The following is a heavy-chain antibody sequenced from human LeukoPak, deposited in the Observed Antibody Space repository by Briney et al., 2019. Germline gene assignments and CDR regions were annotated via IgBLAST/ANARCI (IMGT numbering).Heavy chain of an antibody. CDR2: VGKTGGTT. D-gene: IGHD5-12*01. CDR3: AKVATGP. J-gene: IGHJ5*02. CDR1: GFRFSNNA. V-gene: IGHV3-23*01. Sequence: TGGSLRLSCVASGFRFSNNAMSWVRQAPGKGLEWVSSVGKTGGTTYYADSVKGRFTISRDNSRNTVSLQMNSLRAEDTAIYYCAKVATGPWGQGTPVTVSS.